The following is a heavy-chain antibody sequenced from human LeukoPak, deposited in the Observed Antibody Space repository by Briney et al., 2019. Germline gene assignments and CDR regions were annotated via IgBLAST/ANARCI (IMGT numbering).Heavy chain of an antibody. V-gene: IGHV3-23*01. Sequence: GGSLRLSCAASGFTFNNYSMSWVRQAPGQGLEWVSSISNSGGGTYFADSVKGRFIISRDNSKNTLYLQMSSLRADDTAVYYCAKRQRITLFGVNTDYFVYWGQGTLVTVS. D-gene: IGHD3-3*01. CDR1: GFTFNNYS. CDR2: ISNSGGGT. J-gene: IGHJ4*02. CDR3: AKRQRITLFGVNTDYFVY.